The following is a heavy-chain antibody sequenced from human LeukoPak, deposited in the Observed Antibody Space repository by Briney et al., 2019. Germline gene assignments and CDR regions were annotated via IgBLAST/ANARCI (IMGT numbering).Heavy chain of an antibody. CDR1: GGSISSYF. Sequence: SETLSLTCTVSGGSISSYFCTWIRQPAGKGLEWIGRIHTSGSTNYNPSLKSRVTMSVDTSKNQFSLKPSSVTAADTAVYYCARDPEGHGNYFDYWGQGALVTVSS. CDR3: ARDPEGHGNYFDY. V-gene: IGHV4-4*07. J-gene: IGHJ4*02. D-gene: IGHD1-14*01. CDR2: IHTSGST.